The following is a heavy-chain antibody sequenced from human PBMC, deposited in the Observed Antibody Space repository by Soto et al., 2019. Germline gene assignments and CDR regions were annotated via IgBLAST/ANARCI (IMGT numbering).Heavy chain of an antibody. Sequence: QVQLQESGPGLVKPSETLSLTFTGSGGSVISGAYYWSWIRQPPGKGLEWVGCISDTGSGDYNPSLKSRVTISVHASKRQFSLRLNSVTAADTAVYYCARAHSGYDPLGMDVWGQGTTVTVSS. CDR1: GGSVISGAYY. CDR2: ISDTGSG. J-gene: IGHJ6*02. CDR3: ARAHSGYDPLGMDV. D-gene: IGHD5-12*01. V-gene: IGHV4-61*08.